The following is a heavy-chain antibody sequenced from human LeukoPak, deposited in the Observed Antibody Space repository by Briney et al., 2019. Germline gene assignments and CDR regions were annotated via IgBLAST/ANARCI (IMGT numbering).Heavy chain of an antibody. CDR1: GFTCSGFA. D-gene: IGHD2-8*01. J-gene: IGHJ4*02. V-gene: IGHV3-73*01. Sequence: GGWLRRSCAASGFTCSGFAMHWVRQASGKGLEWVGRIRSKANSYATAYAASVTGRFTISRDDSKNTAYLQMNSLETEDTAVYYCASPYCSDGVCYPGYWGQGALVTVSS. CDR2: IRSKANSYAT. CDR3: ASPYCSDGVCYPGY.